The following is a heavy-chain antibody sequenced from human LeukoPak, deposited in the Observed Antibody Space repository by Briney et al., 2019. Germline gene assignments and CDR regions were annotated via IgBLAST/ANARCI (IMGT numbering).Heavy chain of an antibody. CDR1: GFTFSSYS. CDR2: ISYDGSNK. Sequence: PGGSLRLSCAASGFTFSSYSMNWVRQAPGKGLEWVAIISYDGSNKYYADSVKGRFTISRDNSKNTLYLQMNSLSAEDTSVYYCARDGAFGYCSGGSCFRDAFDFWGQGTLVTVS. J-gene: IGHJ3*01. V-gene: IGHV3-30*03. D-gene: IGHD2-15*01. CDR3: ARDGAFGYCSGGSCFRDAFDF.